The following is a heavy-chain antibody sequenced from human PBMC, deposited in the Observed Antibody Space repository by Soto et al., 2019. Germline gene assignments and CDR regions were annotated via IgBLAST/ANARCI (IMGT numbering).Heavy chain of an antibody. D-gene: IGHD1-26*01. V-gene: IGHV3-30*04. Sequence: QVQLVESGGGVVQPGRSLRLSCAASGFSISTYARHWVRQAPGKGPEWVAIISDNGNNKHYADSVKGRFTISRDNSKNTVDLQMNSLRVEDTAMYHCARRSFPYSGSPLEPWSDALDIWGQGTMVTVSS. J-gene: IGHJ3*02. CDR2: ISDNGNNK. CDR3: ARRSFPYSGSPLEPWSDALDI. CDR1: GFSISTYA.